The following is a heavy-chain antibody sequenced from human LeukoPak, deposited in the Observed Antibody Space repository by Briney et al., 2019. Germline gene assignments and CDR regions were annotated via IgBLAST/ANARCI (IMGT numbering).Heavy chain of an antibody. CDR1: GGSIGSTHYS. Sequence: SETLSLTCTVSGGSIGSTHYSWGPIRQPPGKGLEWIGSIHYSGSTYYNPSLKSRVTISVDTSKNHFSLRLSSVIAADTAVYYCARPSEEYSYYYGMDVWGQGTTVTVSS. V-gene: IGHV4-39*02. CDR2: IHYSGST. J-gene: IGHJ6*02. CDR3: ARPSEEYSYYYGMDV.